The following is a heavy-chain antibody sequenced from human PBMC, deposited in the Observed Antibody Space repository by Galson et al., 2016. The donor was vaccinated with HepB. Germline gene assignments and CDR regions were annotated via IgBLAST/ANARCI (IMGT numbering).Heavy chain of an antibody. J-gene: IGHJ6*02. D-gene: IGHD3-3*01. V-gene: IGHV3-48*02. Sequence: SLRLSCAASGFTFSSYSMNWVRQAPGKGLEWVSYISSSSSTIYYADSVGGRFTISSNNAKNSLYLQMNSLRDEDTAVYYCASSPAYFWSGSYFSKYYYYGMDVWGQGTTVTVSS. CDR3: ASSPAYFWSGSYFSKYYYYGMDV. CDR2: ISSSSSTI. CDR1: GFTFSSYS.